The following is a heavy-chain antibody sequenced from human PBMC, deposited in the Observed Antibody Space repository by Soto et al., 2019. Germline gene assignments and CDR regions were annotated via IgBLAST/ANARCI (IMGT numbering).Heavy chain of an antibody. Sequence: QLQLQESGPGLVKPSETLSLTCTVSGGSISSSSYYWGWIRQPPGKGLEWIGSIYYSGSTYYNPSLKSRVTISVDTSKNQFSLKLSSVTAADTAVYYCAGYGGRDLLWFGELQRSYFDYWGQGTLVTVSS. D-gene: IGHD3-10*01. V-gene: IGHV4-39*01. J-gene: IGHJ4*02. CDR2: IYYSGST. CDR3: AGYGGRDLLWFGELQRSYFDY. CDR1: GGSISSSSYY.